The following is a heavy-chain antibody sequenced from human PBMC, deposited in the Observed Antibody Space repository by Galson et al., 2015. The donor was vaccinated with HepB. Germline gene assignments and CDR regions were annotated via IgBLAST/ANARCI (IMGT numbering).Heavy chain of an antibody. CDR2: IKSQTLGGTT. Sequence: SLRLSCAASGFTFSNAWMNWVCQAPGKGLEWVGRIKSQTLGGTTDYTAPVKGRFTLSRDDSKNTLYLQMNGLKTEDTAVYYCSTGGGHFGLDYWGQGTLVTVSS. J-gene: IGHJ4*02. D-gene: IGHD3-10*01. CDR3: STGGGHFGLDY. V-gene: IGHV3-15*07. CDR1: GFTFSNAW.